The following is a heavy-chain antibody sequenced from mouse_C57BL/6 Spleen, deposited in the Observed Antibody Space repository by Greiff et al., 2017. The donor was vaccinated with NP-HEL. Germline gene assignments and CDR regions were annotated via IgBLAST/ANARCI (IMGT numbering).Heavy chain of an antibody. J-gene: IGHJ3*01. CDR3: ASQTARRFAY. D-gene: IGHD3-3*01. V-gene: IGHV5-4*03. CDR1: GFTFSSYA. Sequence: EVKLVESGGGLVKPGGSLKLSCAASGFTFSSYAMSWVRQTPEKRLEWVATISDGGSYTYYPDNVKGRFTISRDNAKNNLYLQMSHLKSEDTAMYYCASQTARRFAYWGQGTLVTVSA. CDR2: ISDGGSYT.